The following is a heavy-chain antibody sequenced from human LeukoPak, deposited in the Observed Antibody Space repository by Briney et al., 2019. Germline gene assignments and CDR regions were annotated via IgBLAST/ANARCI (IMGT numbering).Heavy chain of an antibody. D-gene: IGHD1-1*01. J-gene: IGHJ4*02. CDR2: IIPILGIA. Sequence: ASVKVSCKASGGTFSSYTISWVRQAPGQGLEWMGRIIPILGIAKYAQKFQGRVTITADKSTSTAYMELSSLRSEDTAVYYCARARITGYNWNDVYFDYWGQGTLVTVSS. V-gene: IGHV1-69*02. CDR3: ARARITGYNWNDVYFDY. CDR1: GGTFSSYT.